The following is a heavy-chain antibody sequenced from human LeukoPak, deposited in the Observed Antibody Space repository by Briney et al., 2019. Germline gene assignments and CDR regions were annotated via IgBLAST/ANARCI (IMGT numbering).Heavy chain of an antibody. Sequence: AGGSLRLSCAASGFTVSSNYMSWVRQAPGKGLEWVSVIYSGGSTYYADSVKGRFTISRDNSKNTLYLQMNSLRAEDTAVYYCARDSDYYDSRGSLGAYWGQGTPLTVSS. CDR3: ARDSDYYDSRGSLGAY. CDR1: GFTVSSNY. J-gene: IGHJ4*02. V-gene: IGHV3-53*01. D-gene: IGHD3-22*01. CDR2: IYSGGST.